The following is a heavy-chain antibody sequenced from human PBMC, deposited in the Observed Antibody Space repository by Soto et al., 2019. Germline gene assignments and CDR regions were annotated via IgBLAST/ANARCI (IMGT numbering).Heavy chain of an antibody. V-gene: IGHV3-74*01. CDR3: ARDYGWGVLDY. D-gene: IGHD4-17*01. Sequence: EVQLLASGGGLVQPGGSLRLSCAASGFTFSSYWMQWVRQAPGKGLVWVSRINSDGSGTIYADSVKGRFIISRDDAKNTLYLQMNSLRAEDTAVYYCARDYGWGVLDYWGQGTLVTVSS. J-gene: IGHJ4*02. CDR1: GFTFSSYW. CDR2: INSDGSGT.